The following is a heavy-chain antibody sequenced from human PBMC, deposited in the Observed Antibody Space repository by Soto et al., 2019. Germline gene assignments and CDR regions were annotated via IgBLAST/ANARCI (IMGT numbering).Heavy chain of an antibody. CDR2: IYHSGST. CDR1: GGSISSGGFS. J-gene: IGHJ4*02. D-gene: IGHD6-6*01. V-gene: IGHV4-30-2*01. CDR3: AGGIAARPLGY. Sequence: QLQLQESGSGLVKPSQTLSLTCAVSGGSISSGGFSWSWIRQPPGKGLGSIGYIYHSGSTYYNPPLKSRGTKPVDRSKNQFYLKLSSVTAADTAVYYCAGGIAARPLGYWGQGTLVTVSS.